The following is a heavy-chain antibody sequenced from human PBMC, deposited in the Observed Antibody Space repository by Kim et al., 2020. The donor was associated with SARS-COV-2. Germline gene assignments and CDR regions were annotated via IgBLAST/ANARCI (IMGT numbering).Heavy chain of an antibody. D-gene: IGHD3-3*01. CDR3: ARDLTRITIFGVVISGYFDY. CDR2: IKQDGSEK. V-gene: IGHV3-7*01. Sequence: GGSLRLSCAASGFTFSSYWMSWVRQAPGKGLEWVANIKQDGSEKYYVDSVKGRFTISRDNAKNSLYLQMNSLRAEDTAVYYCARDLTRITIFGVVISGYFDYWGQGTLVTVSS. J-gene: IGHJ4*02. CDR1: GFTFSSYW.